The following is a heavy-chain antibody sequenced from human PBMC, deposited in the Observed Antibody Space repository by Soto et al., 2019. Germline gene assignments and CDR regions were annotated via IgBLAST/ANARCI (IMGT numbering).Heavy chain of an antibody. CDR2: MSGNGGRI. V-gene: IGHV3-23*01. Sequence: EVQLLESGGGLVQPGGSLRLSCAVSGFTFSNYAMTWVRQAPGKGLEWVSVMSGNGGRILYADSVKVRFTISRDNSKNTLYLQMNSLRLEDTAVYYCVKDPVSGGTGGAWFDYWGQGTLFTVSS. CDR1: GFTFSNYA. D-gene: IGHD2-8*02. CDR3: VKDPVSGGTGGAWFDY. J-gene: IGHJ4*02.